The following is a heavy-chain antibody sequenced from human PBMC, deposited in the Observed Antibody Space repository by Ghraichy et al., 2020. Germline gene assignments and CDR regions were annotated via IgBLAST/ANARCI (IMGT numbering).Heavy chain of an antibody. J-gene: IGHJ4*02. CDR3: VTSQHSTAWN. CDR2: INPAGTDK. V-gene: IGHV3-7*01. CDR1: GVTSSNYW. D-gene: IGHD2/OR15-2a*01. Sequence: GGSLRLSCAASGVTSSNYWMSWVRQAPGKGLEWVAHINPAGTDKYYVDSVKGRFTISRDNAKNSLYLQLNSLRPGDTAVYFCVTSQHSTAWNWGQGTLVTVSS.